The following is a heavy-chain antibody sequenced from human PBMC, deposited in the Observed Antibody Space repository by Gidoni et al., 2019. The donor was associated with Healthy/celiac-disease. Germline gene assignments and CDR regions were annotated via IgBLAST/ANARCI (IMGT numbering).Heavy chain of an antibody. Sequence: QVQLQESGPGLVKPSGTQSLTCAVSGGSISRSNWWSWVRQPPGKGLEWIGEIYHSGSTNYNPSLKSRVTISVDKSKNQFSLKLSSVTAADTAVYYCARWGGRCSGGSCYTGWFDPWGQGTLVTVSS. CDR2: IYHSGST. CDR1: GGSISRSNW. D-gene: IGHD2-15*01. CDR3: ARWGGRCSGGSCYTGWFDP. V-gene: IGHV4-4*02. J-gene: IGHJ5*02.